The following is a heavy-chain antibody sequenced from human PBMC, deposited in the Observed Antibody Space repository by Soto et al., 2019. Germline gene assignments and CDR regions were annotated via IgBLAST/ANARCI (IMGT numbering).Heavy chain of an antibody. V-gene: IGHV5-10-1*03. Sequence: EVQLVQSGAEVKNPGESLRISCQGAGYSFTKFWISWVRQMPGHGLEWMGKIDPDDSHTDYSPSFQGHVTLSGDKSIRSVYLEWSSLKATDSGTSYCARHGAVASDIEVTGTDAFNVWCQGTVVTVSS. CDR3: ARHGAVASDIEVTGTDAFNV. J-gene: IGHJ3*01. CDR2: IDPDDSHT. CDR1: GYSFTKFW. D-gene: IGHD6-19*01.